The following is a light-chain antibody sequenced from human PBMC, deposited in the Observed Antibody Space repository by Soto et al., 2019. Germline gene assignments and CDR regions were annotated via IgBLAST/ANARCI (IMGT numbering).Light chain of an antibody. CDR3: QQYVSIPLT. CDR1: QSVSSSY. CDR2: GAS. J-gene: IGKJ4*01. Sequence: EIVLTQSPGTLSLSPGERATLSCRASQSVSSSYLAWYQQKPGQAPRLLIYGASSRATGIPDRFSGSGSGTDFTLTISRLEPEDFAVYHCQQYVSIPLTFGGGTKVDIK. V-gene: IGKV3-20*01.